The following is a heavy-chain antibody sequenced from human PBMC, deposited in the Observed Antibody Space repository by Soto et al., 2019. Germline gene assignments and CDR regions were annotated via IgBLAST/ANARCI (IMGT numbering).Heavy chain of an antibody. J-gene: IGHJ5*02. D-gene: IGHD2-15*01. CDR2: MYYGGRT. CDR3: ARGTPSPLIVRSSRGPWFDP. Sequence: SETLSLTCTVSGGSSSSYYWSWIRQPPGKGLEWIGYMYYGGRTNYNPSLKSRVTISVDTSKMQVSLKLSSVTAADTAVYFCARGTPSPLIVRSSRGPWFDPWGQGTLVTVSS. V-gene: IGHV4-59*08. CDR1: GGSSSSYY.